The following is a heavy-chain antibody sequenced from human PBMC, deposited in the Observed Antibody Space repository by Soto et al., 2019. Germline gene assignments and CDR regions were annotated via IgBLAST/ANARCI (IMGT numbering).Heavy chain of an antibody. CDR1: GTSIISSNYY. Sequence: SETLSLTCTVSGTSIISSNYYWVWIRQPPGKGLQWIGSGTTYYNPSLRGRVTISVDPSENQFSLHLTSVTAADTAVYYCATYGGNTGRFDYWGLGTLVTVSS. J-gene: IGHJ4*02. CDR2: SGTT. CDR3: ATYGGNTGRFDY. V-gene: IGHV4-39*01. D-gene: IGHD4-17*01.